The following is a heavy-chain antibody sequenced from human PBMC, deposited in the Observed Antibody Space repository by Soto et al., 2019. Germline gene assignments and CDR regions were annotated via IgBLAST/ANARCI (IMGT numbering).Heavy chain of an antibody. D-gene: IGHD5-12*01. CDR2: IYPDESDT. J-gene: IGHJ6*02. CDR3: VRLSFSGGGYLSYYYYGMDI. CDR1: GYSFTKYW. V-gene: IGHV5-51*03. Sequence: EVQLVQSGAEVKEPGESLKISCKGSGYSFTKYWIGWVRQMTGKGLEWMAIIYPDESDTRYSPSFQGQVTISADKSISTAYLQWSSLKASDTAMYYCVRLSFSGGGYLSYYYYGMDIWGQGTTVTVSS.